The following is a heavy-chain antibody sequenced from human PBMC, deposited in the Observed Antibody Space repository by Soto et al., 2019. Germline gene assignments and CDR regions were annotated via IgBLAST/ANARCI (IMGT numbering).Heavy chain of an antibody. CDR2: MNPNSGNT. Sequence: ASVKVSCKASGYTFTSYDINWVRQATGQGLEWMGWMNPNSGNTGYAQNFQGRVTMTRNTSISTAYMELSSLRSEDTAVYYCARGVVRGDYYYYYMDVWGKGTKVTVSS. J-gene: IGHJ6*03. CDR3: ARGVVRGDYYYYYMDV. CDR1: GYTFTSYD. V-gene: IGHV1-8*01. D-gene: IGHD3-10*01.